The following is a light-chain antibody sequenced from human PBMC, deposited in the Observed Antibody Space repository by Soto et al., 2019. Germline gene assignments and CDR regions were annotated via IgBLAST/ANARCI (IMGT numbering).Light chain of an antibody. J-gene: IGKJ1*01. CDR3: QQYNNWPRT. V-gene: IGKV3-15*01. Sequence: EIVMTQSPATLSVSPGERATLSFRASQSVSNNLAWYQQKPGQAPRLLIYGASTRATGIPARFSGSGSGTEFTLTISSLQSEDFAVYYCQQYNNWPRTFGQGTKVEIK. CDR2: GAS. CDR1: QSVSNN.